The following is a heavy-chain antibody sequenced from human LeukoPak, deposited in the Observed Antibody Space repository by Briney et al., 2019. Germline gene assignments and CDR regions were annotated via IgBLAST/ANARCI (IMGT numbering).Heavy chain of an antibody. CDR1: GFTFSVYG. CDR2: ISYDGSSK. V-gene: IGHV3-30*03. D-gene: IGHD3-10*01. CDR3: ARNMVRGYEDAFDI. Sequence: GTSLRLSCAASGFTFSVYGMHWVRQAPGKGLEWVAVISYDGSSKYYADSVKGRFTIYRDNSKNTLFVQMDSLRAEDTAVYYCARNMVRGYEDAFDIWGQGTMVTVSS. J-gene: IGHJ3*02.